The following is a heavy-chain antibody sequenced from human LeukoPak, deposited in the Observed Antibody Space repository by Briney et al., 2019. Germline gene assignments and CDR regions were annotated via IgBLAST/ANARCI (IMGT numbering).Heavy chain of an antibody. CDR3: AKMRGEFSSGWYHDAFDI. CDR2: IYAGGTT. Sequence: PGGSLRLSCAASGFTVSTNYMSWVRQAPGRGLEWVSVIYAGGTTYYADSVRGRFTISRDNSKNTLYLQMNSLRAEDTAVYYCAKMRGEFSSGWYHDAFDIWGQGTMVTVSS. CDR1: GFTVSTNY. D-gene: IGHD6-19*01. V-gene: IGHV3-66*02. J-gene: IGHJ3*02.